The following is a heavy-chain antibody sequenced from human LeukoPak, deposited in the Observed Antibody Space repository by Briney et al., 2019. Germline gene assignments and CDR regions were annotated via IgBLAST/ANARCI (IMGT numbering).Heavy chain of an antibody. J-gene: IGHJ4*02. CDR2: ISGSGGNT. V-gene: IGHV3-23*01. D-gene: IGHD3-22*01. CDR3: AKDTMMVAATFDY. CDR1: GFTFSSYA. Sequence: GGSLRLSCAASGFTFSSYAMSWVRQAPGKGLEWVSGISGSGGNTYYADSVKGRFTISRDNSKNTLYLQMNSLRAEDTAAYYCAKDTMMVAATFDYWGQGTLVTVSS.